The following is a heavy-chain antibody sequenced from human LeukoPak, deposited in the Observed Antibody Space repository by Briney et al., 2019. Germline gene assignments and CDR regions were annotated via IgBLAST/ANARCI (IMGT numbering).Heavy chain of an antibody. J-gene: IGHJ4*02. Sequence: SETLSLTCTVSGGSISSDYSWGWIRQPPGKGLEWIGNIYYGGTTYYNSSLKSRVTISVDTSKNQISLKLSSVTASDTSIYYCSSTRLGYSGGWHWGQGTLVSVSS. CDR3: SSTRLGYSGGWH. CDR2: IYYGGTT. V-gene: IGHV4-39*01. D-gene: IGHD6-19*01. CDR1: GGSISSDYS.